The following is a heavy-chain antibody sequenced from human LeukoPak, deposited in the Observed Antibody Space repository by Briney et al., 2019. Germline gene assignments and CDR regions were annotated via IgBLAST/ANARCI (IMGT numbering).Heavy chain of an antibody. CDR3: ARNSGSYYNNWFDP. D-gene: IGHD3-10*01. J-gene: IGHJ5*02. V-gene: IGHV4-34*01. Sequence: SETLSLTCAVYGGSFSGYYWSWIRQPPGKGLEWIGEINHSGSTNYNPSLKSRVTISVDTSKNQFSLKLSSVTAADTAVYYCARNSGSYYNNWFDPWGQGTLVTVSS. CDR2: INHSGST. CDR1: GGSFSGYY.